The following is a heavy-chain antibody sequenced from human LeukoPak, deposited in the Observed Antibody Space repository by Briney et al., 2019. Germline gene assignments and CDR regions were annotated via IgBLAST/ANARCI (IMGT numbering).Heavy chain of an antibody. CDR2: IFYSGST. J-gene: IGHJ6*03. D-gene: IGHD3-10*01. CDR3: ARVGFGADYYMDV. CDR1: GGSISTSNYY. V-gene: IGHV4-39*07. Sequence: PSETLSLTCTVSGGSISTSNYYWGWIRQPPGKGLEWIGNIFYSGSTYYSPSLKSRVTISLDTSRNQFSLKLNSVTAADTAVYYCARVGFGADYYMDVWGKGTTVTISS.